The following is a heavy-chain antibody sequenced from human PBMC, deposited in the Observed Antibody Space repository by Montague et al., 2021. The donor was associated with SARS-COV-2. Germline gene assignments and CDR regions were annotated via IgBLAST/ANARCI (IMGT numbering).Heavy chain of an antibody. D-gene: IGHD6-25*01. J-gene: IGHJ5*02. CDR1: IGSISSGSSD. CDR3: ARDGYSSGWNGLHWFDP. Sequence: TLSLTCTVSIGSISSGSSDWSWIRQPAGKGLEWIGRIYTSGSTNYXPSLKSRVTISVDTSKNQFSLKLSSVTAADTAVYYCARDGYSSGWNGLHWFDPWGQGTLVTVSS. V-gene: IGHV4-61*02. CDR2: IYTSGST.